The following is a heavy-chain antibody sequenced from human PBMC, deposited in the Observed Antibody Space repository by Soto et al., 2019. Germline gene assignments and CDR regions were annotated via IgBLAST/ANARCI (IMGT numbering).Heavy chain of an antibody. CDR1: GGSISSGGYY. Sequence: PSETLSLTCTVSGGSISSGGYYWSWIRQHPGKGLEWIGYIYYSGSTYYNPSLKSRVTISVDTSKNQFSLKLSSVTAADTAVYYCAREGYNSWHYYYGMDVWGQGTTVTVS. J-gene: IGHJ6*02. CDR2: IYYSGST. CDR3: AREGYNSWHYYYGMDV. V-gene: IGHV4-31*03. D-gene: IGHD6-13*01.